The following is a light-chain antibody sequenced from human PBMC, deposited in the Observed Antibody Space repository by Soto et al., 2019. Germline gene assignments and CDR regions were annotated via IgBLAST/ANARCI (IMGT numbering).Light chain of an antibody. CDR3: SSCTTSNTLV. CDR1: SSDVGAYTY. V-gene: IGLV2-14*01. Sequence: QSALTQPASVSGSPGQSITISCTGSSSDVGAYTYVSWYQQHPGKAPKLMIFEVSDRPSGVSNRFSGSKSGNTASLTISGLQAEDEADYYCSSCTTSNTLVFGGGTKVTVL. J-gene: IGLJ2*01. CDR2: EVS.